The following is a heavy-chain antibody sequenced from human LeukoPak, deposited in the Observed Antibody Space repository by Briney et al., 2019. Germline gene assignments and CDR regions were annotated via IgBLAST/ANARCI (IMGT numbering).Heavy chain of an antibody. D-gene: IGHD6-13*01. CDR3: ARGLMMAVAGRGEFHY. V-gene: IGHV4-59*01. CDR2: IYYSGST. Sequence: SETLSLTCTVSGGSISSYYWSWIRQPPGKGLEWIGYIYYSGSTNYNPSLKSRVTISVDTSKNQFSLKLSSVTAADTAVYYCARGLMMAVAGRGEFHYWGQGALVTVSS. CDR1: GGSISSYY. J-gene: IGHJ4*02.